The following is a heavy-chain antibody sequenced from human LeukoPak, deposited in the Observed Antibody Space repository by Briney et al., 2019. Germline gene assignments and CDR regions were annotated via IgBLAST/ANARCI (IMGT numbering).Heavy chain of an antibody. CDR1: GFTFSSYA. CDR2: ISYDGSNK. Sequence: GGSLRLSCAASGFTFSSYAMHWVRQAPGKGLEWVAVISYDGSNKYYADSVKGRFTISRDNSKNTLYLQMNSLRAEDTAVYYCARGRLSGSGSYREEYYFDYWGQGTLVTVSS. CDR3: ARGRLSGSGSYREEYYFDY. J-gene: IGHJ4*02. V-gene: IGHV3-30*04. D-gene: IGHD3-10*01.